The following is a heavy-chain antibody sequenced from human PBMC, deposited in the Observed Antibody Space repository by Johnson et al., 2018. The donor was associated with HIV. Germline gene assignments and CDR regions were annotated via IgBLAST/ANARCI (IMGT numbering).Heavy chain of an antibody. CDR1: GFIFSDYY. V-gene: IGHV3-11*04. CDR3: ARGRAYYYDSSGDAFDI. Sequence: QVQLVESGGGVVRPGGSLRLSCAASGFIFSDYYMNWIRQAPGKGLEWVSYISSSGSTIYYADSVKGRFTISRDNAKNSLYLQMNSLRAEDTAVDYRARGRAYYYDSSGDAFDIWGQGTMVTVSS. D-gene: IGHD3-22*01. CDR2: ISSSGSTI. J-gene: IGHJ3*02.